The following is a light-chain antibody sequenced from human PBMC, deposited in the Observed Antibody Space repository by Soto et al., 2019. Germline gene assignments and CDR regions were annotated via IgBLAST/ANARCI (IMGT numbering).Light chain of an antibody. CDR3: QQSYSTTWT. CDR1: QSISSY. Sequence: DIQMTQSQASLSATVGHRVTITSRASQSISSYLNWYQQKPGKAPKILIYAASSLQSGVPSRFSGSGSGTDFTLTISSLQPEDFATYYCQQSYSTTWTFGQGTKVDI. V-gene: IGKV1-39*01. CDR2: AAS. J-gene: IGKJ1*01.